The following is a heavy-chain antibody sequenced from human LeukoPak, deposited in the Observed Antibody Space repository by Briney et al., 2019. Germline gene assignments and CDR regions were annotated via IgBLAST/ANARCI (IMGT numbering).Heavy chain of an antibody. CDR3: ARAVTSTEGY. CDR2: LSEDGSEK. V-gene: IGHV3-7*03. CDR1: GFTFSTYW. J-gene: IGHJ4*02. Sequence: GGSLRLSCAASGFTFSTYWMTWVRQAPGKELEWVASLSEDGSEKYYVDSVKGRFTISRDNAQKSLYLEMKSLSAKDTAVYYCARAVTSTEGYWGQGTLVTVSS.